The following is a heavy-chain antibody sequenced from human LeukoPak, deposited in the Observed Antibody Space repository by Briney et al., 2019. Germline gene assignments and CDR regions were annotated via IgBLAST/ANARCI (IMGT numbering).Heavy chain of an antibody. V-gene: IGHV3-23*01. CDR2: ISGSGDST. J-gene: IGHJ4*02. Sequence: GGSLRLSCAASGFTFSSYAMSWVRQAPGKGLEWVSTISGSGDSTYYADSVKGRFTISRDNSKNTLYLQMNSLRAEDTAVYYCAKDLRYFDSTDYWGQGTLVTVSS. D-gene: IGHD3-9*01. CDR3: AKDLRYFDSTDY. CDR1: GFTFSSYA.